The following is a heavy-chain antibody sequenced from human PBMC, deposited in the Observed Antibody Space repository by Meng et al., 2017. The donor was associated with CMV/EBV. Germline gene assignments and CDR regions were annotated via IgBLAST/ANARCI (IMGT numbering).Heavy chain of an antibody. CDR3: ARAVGEYSSSSWHYFDY. V-gene: IGHV4-59*01. J-gene: IGHJ4*02. CDR2: IYYSGST. CDR1: GGSISSYY. Sequence: GSLRPSCTVPGGSISSYYWSWIRQPPGKGLEWIGYIYYSGSTNYNPSLKSRVTISVDTSKNQFSLKLSSVTAADTAVCYCARAVGEYSSSSWHYFDYWGQGTLVTVSS. D-gene: IGHD6-6*01.